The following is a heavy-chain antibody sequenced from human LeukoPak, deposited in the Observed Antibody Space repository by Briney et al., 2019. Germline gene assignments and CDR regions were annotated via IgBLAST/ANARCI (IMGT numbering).Heavy chain of an antibody. Sequence: GGSLRLSCAASGFTFSSYAMNWVRQAPGKGLEWVANIKQDGSEKYYVDSVKGRFTISRDNAKNSLCLQMNSLRAEDTAVYYCARDGDILTGYYSDYWGQGTLVTVSS. CDR3: ARDGDILTGYYSDY. J-gene: IGHJ4*02. CDR1: GFTFSSYA. CDR2: IKQDGSEK. D-gene: IGHD3-9*01. V-gene: IGHV3-7*01.